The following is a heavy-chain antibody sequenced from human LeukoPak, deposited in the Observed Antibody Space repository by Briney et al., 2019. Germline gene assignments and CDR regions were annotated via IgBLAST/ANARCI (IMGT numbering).Heavy chain of an antibody. Sequence: PGGSLRLSCAASGFTFSSCAMTSVRQAPGKGLEWASSLSGSGASTFYADSVKGRFTISRDNSKSTLSLQMSSLRAEDTAVYFCAKYLGKYSYGYSGLDYWGQGTLVTVSS. CDR2: LSGSGAST. D-gene: IGHD5-18*01. CDR1: GFTFSSCA. J-gene: IGHJ4*02. CDR3: AKYLGKYSYGYSGLDY. V-gene: IGHV3-23*01.